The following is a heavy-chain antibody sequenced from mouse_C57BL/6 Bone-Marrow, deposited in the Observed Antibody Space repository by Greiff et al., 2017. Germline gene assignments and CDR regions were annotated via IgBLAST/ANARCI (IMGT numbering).Heavy chain of an antibody. CDR1: GYTFTDYE. Sequence: QVQLQQSGAELVRPGASVTLSCKASGYTFTDYEMHWVKQTPVHGLEWIGAIDPETGGTAYNQKFKGKAILTADKSSSTAYMELRSLTSEDSAVYYCTRRLLWSAWFAYWGQGTLVTVSA. V-gene: IGHV1-15*01. D-gene: IGHD2-1*01. CDR2: IDPETGGT. CDR3: TRRLLWSAWFAY. J-gene: IGHJ3*01.